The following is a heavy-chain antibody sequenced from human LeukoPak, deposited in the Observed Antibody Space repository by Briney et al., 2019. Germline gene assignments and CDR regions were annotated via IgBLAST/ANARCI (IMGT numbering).Heavy chain of an antibody. CDR1: GFTFSSYS. CDR3: ARELEDSSGYFRDY. D-gene: IGHD3-22*01. V-gene: IGHV3-21*01. Sequence: GGSLRLSCAASGFTFSSYSMNWVRQAPGKGLEWVSSISSSSSYIYYAESVKGRFTISRDNAKNSLYLQMNSLRAEDTAVYYCARELEDSSGYFRDYWGQGTLVTVSS. J-gene: IGHJ4*02. CDR2: ISSSSSYI.